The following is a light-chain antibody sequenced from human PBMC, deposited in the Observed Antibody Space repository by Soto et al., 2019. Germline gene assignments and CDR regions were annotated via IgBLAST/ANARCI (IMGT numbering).Light chain of an antibody. CDR3: CSYVSSKTYL. CDR1: RLDVGGYNY. V-gene: IGLV2-14*03. Sequence: QSSLTQPASVSGSPGQSITISCTGTRLDVGGYNYVSWYQQHPGKAPKLIIYEVTNRPSGVSDRFSGSKSDNTASLTISGLQTEDEADYYCCSYVSSKTYLFGTGTKVTVL. J-gene: IGLJ1*01. CDR2: EVT.